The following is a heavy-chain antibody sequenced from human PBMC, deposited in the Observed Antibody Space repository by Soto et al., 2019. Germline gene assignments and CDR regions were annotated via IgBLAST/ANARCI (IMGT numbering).Heavy chain of an antibody. CDR1: AASIRCYY. V-gene: IGHV4-59*08. CDR3: AKGGPDGFDM. J-gene: IGHJ3*02. D-gene: IGHD6-25*01. Sequence: TPSLICTISAASIRCYYWSWIRQPPGTGLECIGYFYYDGTTNYNPSLKGRVTFSVDTSKNHFSLQMHSVTAADTAVYFCAKGGPDGFDMWGLGTMV. CDR2: FYYDGTT.